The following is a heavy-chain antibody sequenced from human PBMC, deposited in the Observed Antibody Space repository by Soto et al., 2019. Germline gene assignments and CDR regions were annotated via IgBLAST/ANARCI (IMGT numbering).Heavy chain of an antibody. J-gene: IGHJ4*02. CDR3: ARSGPRAGY. V-gene: IGHV1-18*01. CDR2: ISAYNGNT. Sequence: QVQLVQSGAEVKKPGASVKVSCKASGYTFTSYAISWVRQAPGQGLEWRGWISAYNGNTNYAQKLQGRVTTTTDTSTTAAYMERRSLRSDHPAVDYCARSGPRAGYWGQGTLVTVSS. D-gene: IGHD3-10*01. CDR1: GYTFTSYA.